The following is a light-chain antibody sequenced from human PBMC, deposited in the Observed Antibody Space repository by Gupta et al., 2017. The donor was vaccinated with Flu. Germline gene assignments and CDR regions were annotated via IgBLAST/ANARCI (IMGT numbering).Light chain of an antibody. CDR3: AAWDDSRNGYV. Sequence: SVLTQPPSASGTPGQRVTLSCSGTTSNVGPNDVNWYQQLPGTAPKLLIYLNNLRPSGVPARFSGSKAGTSATLATSGLRAEDEADYYCAAWDDSRNGYVFGSGTRVTVL. CDR1: TSNVGPND. V-gene: IGLV1-47*01. J-gene: IGLJ1*01. CDR2: LNN.